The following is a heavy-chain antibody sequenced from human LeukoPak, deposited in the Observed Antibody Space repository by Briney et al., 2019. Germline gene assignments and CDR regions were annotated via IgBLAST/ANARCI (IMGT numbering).Heavy chain of an antibody. CDR2: IYYSGST. V-gene: IGHV4-59*01. D-gene: IGHD3-22*01. CDR3: AREGGPGYYDSSGLDY. J-gene: IGHJ4*02. CDR1: GGSISSYY. Sequence: NPSETLSLTCTVSGGSISSYYWSWIRQPPGKGLEWIGYIYYSGSTNYNPSLKSRVTISVDTSKNQFSLKLSSVTAADTAVYYCAREGGPGYYDSSGLDYWGQGTLVTVSS.